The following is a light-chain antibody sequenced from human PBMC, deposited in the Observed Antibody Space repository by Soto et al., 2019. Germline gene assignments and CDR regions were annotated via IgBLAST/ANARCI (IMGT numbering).Light chain of an antibody. Sequence: EIVLAQFPATLSLAPGDTATLSCKASQSVSNFLAWYQQRPGQAPRLLLFDASNRATGTPPRFSGSGFGTDFNLTISSLEPEDFAVYFCQQRSNCPPITFGQGTRLEIK. V-gene: IGKV3-11*01. J-gene: IGKJ5*01. CDR2: DAS. CDR1: QSVSNF. CDR3: QQRSNCPPIT.